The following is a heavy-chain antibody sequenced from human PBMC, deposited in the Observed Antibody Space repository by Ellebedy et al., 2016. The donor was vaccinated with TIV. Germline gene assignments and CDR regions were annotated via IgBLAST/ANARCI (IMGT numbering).Heavy chain of an antibody. CDR3: ARGEFSIDSYYFNNGLDV. V-gene: IGHV3-23*01. CDR1: GITIRKHA. J-gene: IGHJ6*02. Sequence: GGSLRLXXAASGITIRKHAMNWVRQAPGKGLEWVSGISGSGAGTYYADSVKGRFTISRDNSKNTVSLHMNNLTAEDAAIYFCARGEFSIDSYYFNNGLDVWGLGTTVTVSS. CDR2: ISGSGAGT. D-gene: IGHD3-22*01.